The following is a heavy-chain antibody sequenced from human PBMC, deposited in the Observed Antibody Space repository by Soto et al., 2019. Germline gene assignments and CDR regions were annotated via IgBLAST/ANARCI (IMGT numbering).Heavy chain of an antibody. D-gene: IGHD2-15*01. CDR1: GGSISSSSYY. J-gene: IGHJ5*02. CDR2: IYYSGST. Sequence: SETLSLTCTVSGGSISSSSYYWGWIRQPPGKGLEWIGSIYYSGSTYYNPSLKSRVTISVDTSKNQFSLKLSSVTAADTAVYYCARQKYIVVVVAATGPAFDPWGQGTLVTVSS. CDR3: ARQKYIVVVVAATGPAFDP. V-gene: IGHV4-39*01.